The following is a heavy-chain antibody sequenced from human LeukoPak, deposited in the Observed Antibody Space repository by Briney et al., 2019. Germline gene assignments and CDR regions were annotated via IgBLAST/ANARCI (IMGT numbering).Heavy chain of an antibody. CDR3: ARGGEYCSGGRCYSGVYYDS. Sequence: PGASVKVSCKASGYTFTGYYMHWVRQAPGQGLEWMGWINPNSGGTNYAQKFQGRVTITADESTSTANMELSSLRSEDTAVYYCARGGEYCSGGRCYSGVYYDSWGQGTLVTVSS. V-gene: IGHV1-2*02. CDR1: GYTFTGYY. CDR2: INPNSGGT. J-gene: IGHJ4*02. D-gene: IGHD2-15*01.